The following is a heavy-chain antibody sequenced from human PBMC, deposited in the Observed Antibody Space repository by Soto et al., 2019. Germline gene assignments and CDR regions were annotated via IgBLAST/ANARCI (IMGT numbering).Heavy chain of an antibody. J-gene: IGHJ4*02. Sequence: EVQLLESGGDLVQPGGSLRLSCAASGFPFSSYAMSWVRQAPGKGLEWVSSVGVSGDTYYADSVEGRFIISRDNSENTVNLQMNSLRAEDTAIYYCGKNYYFDNWGQGTLVTVSS. V-gene: IGHV3-23*01. CDR3: GKNYYFDN. CDR1: GFPFSSYA. CDR2: VGVSGDT.